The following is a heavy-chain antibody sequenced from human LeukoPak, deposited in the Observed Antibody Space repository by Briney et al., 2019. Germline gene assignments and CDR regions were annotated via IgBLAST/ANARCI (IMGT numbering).Heavy chain of an antibody. CDR3: STRGIAAAGYFDY. CDR1: GGSFSGYY. D-gene: IGHD6-13*01. CDR2: INHSGST. V-gene: IGHV4-34*01. Sequence: PSETLSLTCAVYGGSFSGYYWSWIRQPPGKGLEWIGEINHSGSTNYNPSLKSRVTISVDTSKNQFSLKLSSVTAADTAVYYCSTRGIAAAGYFDYWGQGTLATVSS. J-gene: IGHJ4*02.